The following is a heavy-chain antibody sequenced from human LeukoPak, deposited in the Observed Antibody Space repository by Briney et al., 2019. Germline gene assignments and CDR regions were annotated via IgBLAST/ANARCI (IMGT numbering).Heavy chain of an antibody. D-gene: IGHD6-13*01. CDR1: GDSISSYYY. J-gene: IGHJ3*02. CDR2: LHYSGST. Sequence: SETLSLTCTVSGDSISSYYYWGWIRQPPGKGLEWIGSLHYSGSTYYNPFLKSRITISGDTSKSQFSLKLNSVTAADTAVYYCAREGKQQLVHAFDIWGQGTMVTVSS. CDR3: AREGKQQLVHAFDI. V-gene: IGHV4-38-2*02.